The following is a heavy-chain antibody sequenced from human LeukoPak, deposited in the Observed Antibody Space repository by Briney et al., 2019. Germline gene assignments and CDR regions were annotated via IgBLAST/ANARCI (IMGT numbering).Heavy chain of an antibody. Sequence: SETLSLTCAVSGGSISSSNWWSWVRQPPGKGLEWIGEINHSGSTNYNPSLKSRVTISVDTSKNQFSLKLSSVTAADTAVYYCASTYYDSNLPDYWGQGTLVTVSS. J-gene: IGHJ4*02. D-gene: IGHD3-22*01. V-gene: IGHV4-4*02. CDR1: GGSISSSNW. CDR3: ASTYYDSNLPDY. CDR2: INHSGST.